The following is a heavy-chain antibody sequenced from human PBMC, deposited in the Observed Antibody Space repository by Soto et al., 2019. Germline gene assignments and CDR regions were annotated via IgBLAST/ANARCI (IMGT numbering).Heavy chain of an antibody. D-gene: IGHD3-22*01. V-gene: IGHV1-2*02. J-gene: IGHJ4*02. CDR3: AREYYYDSSGYRYRY. CDR1: GYTFTGYY. Sequence: ASVKVSCKASGYTFTGYYMHWVRQAPGQGLEWMGWINPNSGGTNYAQKFQGRVTMTRDTSISTAYMELSRLRSDDTAVYYCAREYYYDSSGYRYRYWGQGTLVTVSS. CDR2: INPNSGGT.